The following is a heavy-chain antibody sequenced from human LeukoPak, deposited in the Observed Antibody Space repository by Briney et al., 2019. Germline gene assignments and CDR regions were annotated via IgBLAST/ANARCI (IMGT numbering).Heavy chain of an antibody. D-gene: IGHD6-19*01. V-gene: IGHV1-18*01. Sequence: EASVKVSCKASGYTFTSYGISWVRQAPGQGLEWMGWISAYNGNTNYAQKLQGRVTMTTDASTSTAYMELRSLRSDDTAVYYCARQEGSGWYPYYYYYMDVWGKGTTVTVSS. CDR2: ISAYNGNT. CDR3: ARQEGSGWYPYYYYYMDV. J-gene: IGHJ6*03. CDR1: GYTFTSYG.